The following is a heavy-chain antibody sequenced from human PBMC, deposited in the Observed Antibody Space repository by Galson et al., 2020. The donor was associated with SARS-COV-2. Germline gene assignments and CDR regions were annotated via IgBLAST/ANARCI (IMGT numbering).Heavy chain of an antibody. D-gene: IGHD5-12*01. Sequence: SGPTLVNPTQTITLTCTFSGFSLTTSGIGVTWIRQPPGKALEWLALIDWDDDKYYSTSLRTRLTISRDTSKNQVFLTMTNMDPVDTATYYCARMADGYGGYDYGSSPFDYWGQGTLVTVSS. CDR2: IDWDDDK. CDR1: GFSLTTSGIG. CDR3: ARMADGYGGYDYGSSPFDY. J-gene: IGHJ4*02. V-gene: IGHV2-70*01.